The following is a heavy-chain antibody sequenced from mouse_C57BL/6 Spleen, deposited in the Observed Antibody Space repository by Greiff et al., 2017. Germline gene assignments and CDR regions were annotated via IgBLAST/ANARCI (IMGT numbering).Heavy chain of an antibody. D-gene: IGHD2-4*01. J-gene: IGHJ1*03. CDR1: GYTFTSYW. V-gene: IGHV1-61*01. Sequence: QVQLQQPGAELVRPGSSVKLSCKASGYTFTSYWMDWVKQRPGQGLEWIGNIYPSDSETHYNQKFKDKATLTVDKSSSTAYMQLSSLTSEDSAVYYCAREGDYPTYFDVWGTGTTVTVSS. CDR3: AREGDYPTYFDV. CDR2: IYPSDSET.